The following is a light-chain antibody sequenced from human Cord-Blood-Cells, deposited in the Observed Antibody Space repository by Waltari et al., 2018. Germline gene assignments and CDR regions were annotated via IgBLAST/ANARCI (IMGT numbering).Light chain of an antibody. CDR3: QSYDSSLSGLYV. CDR1: SSNIGAGYD. J-gene: IGLJ1*01. Sequence: QSVLTQPPSVSGAPGQRVTISCTGSSSNIGAGYDVHWSQQLPGTAPKLLIYGNSNRASGVPDRFSGSKSGTSASLAITGLQAEDEADYYCQSYDSSLSGLYVFGTGTKVTVL. V-gene: IGLV1-40*01. CDR2: GNS.